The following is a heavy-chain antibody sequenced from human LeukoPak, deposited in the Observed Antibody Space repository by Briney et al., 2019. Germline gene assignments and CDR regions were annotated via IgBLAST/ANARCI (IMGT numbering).Heavy chain of an antibody. V-gene: IGHV1-69*06. D-gene: IGHD2-2*01. Sequence: SVTVSCKASGGTFSSYAISWVRQAPGQGVEGMGGIIPIFGTANYAQKFQSRVTITADKSTSTAYMELSSLRSEDTAVYYCAREGMGYCSSTSCYGGVFYAFDIWGQGTMVTVSS. CDR2: IIPIFGTA. CDR3: AREGMGYCSSTSCYGGVFYAFDI. J-gene: IGHJ3*02. CDR1: GGTFSSYA.